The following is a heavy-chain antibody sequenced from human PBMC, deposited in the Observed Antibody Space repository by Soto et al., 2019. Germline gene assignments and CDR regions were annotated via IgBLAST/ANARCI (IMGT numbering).Heavy chain of an antibody. CDR2: INHNGNT. J-gene: IGHJ4*02. CDR1: SGSFSDYY. CDR3: ARRTTVVYYFEY. Sequence: SETLSLTCAVYSGSFSDYYWSWIRQPPGKGLEWIGEINHNGNTNYNPSLRSRVTILVDRSKNQFSLKVSSMTAADTAVYYCARRTTVVYYFEYWSQGTPVTVSS. D-gene: IGHD4-17*01. V-gene: IGHV4-34*01.